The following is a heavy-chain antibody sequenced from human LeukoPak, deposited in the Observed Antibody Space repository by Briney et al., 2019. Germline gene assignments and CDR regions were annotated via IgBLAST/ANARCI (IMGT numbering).Heavy chain of an antibody. CDR3: AKSDYGDYGYFDY. V-gene: IGHV3-23*01. CDR1: GFTFSSYA. Sequence: PGGSLRLSCAASGFTFSSYAMSWVRQAPGKGLEWVSAISGSGGSTYYADSVKGRFTISRDNPRNTLYLQMNSLRAEDTAVYYCAKSDYGDYGYFDYWGQGTLVTVSS. CDR2: ISGSGGST. J-gene: IGHJ4*02. D-gene: IGHD4-17*01.